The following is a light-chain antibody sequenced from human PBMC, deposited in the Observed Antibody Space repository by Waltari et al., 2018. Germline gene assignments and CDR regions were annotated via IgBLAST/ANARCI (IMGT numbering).Light chain of an antibody. CDR1: TPNIGSTY. Sequence: SVLPQQPSASGPPGQRVPIPCSGSTPNIGSTYVYWYQQLPGTAPKLLIYRNNPRPSGVPDRFSGSKSGTSASLAISGLRSEDEADYYCAAWDDSLSGWVFGGGTKLTVL. CDR2: RNN. CDR3: AAWDDSLSGWV. J-gene: IGLJ3*02. V-gene: IGLV1-47*01.